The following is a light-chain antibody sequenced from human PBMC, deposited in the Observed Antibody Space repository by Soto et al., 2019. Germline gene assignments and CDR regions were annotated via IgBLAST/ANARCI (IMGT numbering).Light chain of an antibody. Sequence: QSVLTQPPSVSGAPGQRVTISCTGSSSNIWAGHDVHWYQQLPGTAPKLLIYGDSNRPSGVPDRFSGSKSGASASLAITGLQAEDEAEYHCLSYDSDMSCPRYVFGTGTKLTVL. J-gene: IGLJ1*01. V-gene: IGLV1-40*01. CDR2: GDS. CDR3: LSYDSDMSCPRYV. CDR1: SSNIWAGHD.